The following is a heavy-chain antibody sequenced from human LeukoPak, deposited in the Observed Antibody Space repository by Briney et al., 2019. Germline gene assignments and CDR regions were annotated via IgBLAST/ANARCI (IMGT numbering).Heavy chain of an antibody. J-gene: IGHJ4*02. Sequence: GGSLRLSCAASGFTFSSYDMNWVRQAPGKGLEWISNIVGGGSTTYYADSVKGRFTISRDNAKNSLYLQMNSLRAEDTAVYFCARQPTATTEFDYWGQGTLVTVSS. CDR1: GFTFSSYD. CDR3: ARQPTATTEFDY. D-gene: IGHD4-17*01. CDR2: IVGGGSTT. V-gene: IGHV3-48*03.